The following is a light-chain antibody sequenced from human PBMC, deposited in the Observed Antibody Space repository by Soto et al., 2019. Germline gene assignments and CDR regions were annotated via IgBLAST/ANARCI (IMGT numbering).Light chain of an antibody. V-gene: IGKV3-20*01. Sequence: EIALTQSPCTLSLSPGERATLSCRASQSVTSNYLAWYQQKPGQAPRLLMFGASIRDTGIPDRFSGSGSGTDFTLTISRLEPEDFAVFYCQQYGSSPGTFGQGTKV. CDR2: GAS. CDR1: QSVTSNY. J-gene: IGKJ1*01. CDR3: QQYGSSPGT.